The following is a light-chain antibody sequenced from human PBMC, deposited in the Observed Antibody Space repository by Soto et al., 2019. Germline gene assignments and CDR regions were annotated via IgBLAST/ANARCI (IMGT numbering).Light chain of an antibody. CDR2: DAS. CDR1: QSIVNW. Sequence: DIPMTQSPSTLSASVGDRVTITCRASQSIVNWLAWYQQKPGKATKLLIHDASSSESGVPSRFTGSGSRTEFTLTISGLQPDDFATYYCQQFNGSLLTFGRGTKLEIK. V-gene: IGKV1-5*01. J-gene: IGKJ2*01. CDR3: QQFNGSLLT.